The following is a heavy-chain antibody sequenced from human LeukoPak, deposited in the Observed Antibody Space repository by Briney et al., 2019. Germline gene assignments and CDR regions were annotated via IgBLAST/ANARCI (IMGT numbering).Heavy chain of an antibody. CDR3: ASLYSYSSSWYSSNDYYYGMDV. Sequence: PGGSLRLSCAASGFTFDDYAMHWVRQAPGKGLEWVSGISWNSGSIGYADSVKGRFTISRDNAKNSLYLQMNSLRAEDTALYYCASLYSYSSSWYSSNDYYYGMDVWGQGTTVTVSS. J-gene: IGHJ6*02. CDR2: ISWNSGSI. D-gene: IGHD6-13*01. CDR1: GFTFDDYA. V-gene: IGHV3-9*01.